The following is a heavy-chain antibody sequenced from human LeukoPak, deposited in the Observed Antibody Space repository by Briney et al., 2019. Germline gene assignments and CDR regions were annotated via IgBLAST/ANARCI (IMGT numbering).Heavy chain of an antibody. Sequence: PGRSLRLSCAASGFTLSSYAMHWVRQAPGKGLEWVAVISYDGSNKYYADSVKGRFTISRDNSKNTLYLQMNSLRAEDTAVYYCARDPYGSGSYLSGGFDPWGQGTLVTVSS. CDR3: ARDPYGSGSYLSGGFDP. CDR1: GFTLSSYA. V-gene: IGHV3-30*04. CDR2: ISYDGSNK. J-gene: IGHJ5*02. D-gene: IGHD3-10*01.